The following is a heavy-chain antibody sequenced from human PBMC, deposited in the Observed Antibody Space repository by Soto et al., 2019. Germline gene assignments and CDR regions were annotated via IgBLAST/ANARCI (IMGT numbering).Heavy chain of an antibody. CDR3: ASVLLWFGELSGAFDI. D-gene: IGHD3-10*01. Sequence: TSETLSLTCAVSGGSISSSNWWSWVRQPPGKGLEWIGEIYHSGSTNYNPSLKSRVTISVDKSKNQFSLKLSSVTAADTAVYYCASVLLWFGELSGAFDIWGQGTMVTVSS. J-gene: IGHJ3*02. CDR1: GGSISSSNW. V-gene: IGHV4-4*02. CDR2: IYHSGST.